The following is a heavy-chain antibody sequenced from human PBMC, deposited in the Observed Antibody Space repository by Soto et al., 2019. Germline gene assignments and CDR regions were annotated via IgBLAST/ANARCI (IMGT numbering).Heavy chain of an antibody. D-gene: IGHD3-16*02. CDR2: ISWNSGSI. V-gene: IGHV3-9*01. Sequence: GGSLRLSCAASGFTFDDYAMHWVRQAPGKGLEWVSGISWNSGSIGYADSVKGRFTISRDNAKNSLYLQMNSLRAEDTALYYCAKAFVHLGELSLPYYYYYMDVWGKGTTVTVSS. CDR1: GFTFDDYA. CDR3: AKAFVHLGELSLPYYYYYMDV. J-gene: IGHJ6*03.